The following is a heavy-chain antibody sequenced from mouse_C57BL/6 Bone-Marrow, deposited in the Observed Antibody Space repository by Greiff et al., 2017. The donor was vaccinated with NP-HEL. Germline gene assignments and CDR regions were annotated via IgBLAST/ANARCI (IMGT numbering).Heavy chain of an antibody. CDR2: ISSGGDYI. V-gene: IGHV5-9-1*02. D-gene: IGHD2-2*01. Sequence: EVQVVESGEGLVKPGGSLKLSCAASGFTFSSYAMSWVRQTPEKRLEWVAYISSGGDYIYYADTVKGRFTISRDNARNTLYLQMSSLKSEDTAMYYCTRGSWLPPFAYWGQGTLVTVSA. CDR3: TRGSWLPPFAY. CDR1: GFTFSSYA. J-gene: IGHJ3*01.